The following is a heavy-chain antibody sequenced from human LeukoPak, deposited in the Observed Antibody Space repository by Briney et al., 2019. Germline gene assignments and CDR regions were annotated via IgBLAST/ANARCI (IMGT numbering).Heavy chain of an antibody. Sequence: GGSLRLSCAASGLTFSRYSMNWVRQAPGKGLEWVSYISNSGSNRYYADSVKGRFTISRDNAKNSVYLQMNSLKDEDTAVYYCAKDSHWILFDDWGQGTLVTVSS. D-gene: IGHD2-2*03. V-gene: IGHV3-48*02. CDR1: GLTFSRYS. CDR2: ISNSGSNR. CDR3: AKDSHWILFDD. J-gene: IGHJ4*02.